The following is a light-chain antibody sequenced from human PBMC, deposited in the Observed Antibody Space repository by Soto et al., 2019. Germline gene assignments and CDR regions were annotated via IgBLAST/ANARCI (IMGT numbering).Light chain of an antibody. V-gene: IGLV2-14*01. J-gene: IGLJ1*01. CDR2: DVT. CDR1: SSDVGGYNY. Sequence: QSVLTQPASVSGSPGQSITISCTGTSSDVGGYNYVSWYQQHPVKAPKLMIYDVTNRPLGVSDRFSGSKSGNTASLTISGLQAEDEADYYCSSYTSSSTPYVFGTGTKVTVL. CDR3: SSYTSSSTPYV.